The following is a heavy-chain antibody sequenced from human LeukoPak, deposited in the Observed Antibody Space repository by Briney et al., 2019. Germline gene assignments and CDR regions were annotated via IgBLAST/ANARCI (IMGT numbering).Heavy chain of an antibody. J-gene: IGHJ3*02. Sequence: GESLKISCEGSGYTFTSYWIAWVRQMPGKGLEWMGIIHPGDSDTRYSPSFQGQVTISADKSISTAYLQWSSLTASDTAMYYCARRGGLTDAFDIWGQGTMVTVYS. D-gene: IGHD3-16*01. CDR3: ARRGGLTDAFDI. CDR1: GYTFTSYW. CDR2: IHPGDSDT. V-gene: IGHV5-51*01.